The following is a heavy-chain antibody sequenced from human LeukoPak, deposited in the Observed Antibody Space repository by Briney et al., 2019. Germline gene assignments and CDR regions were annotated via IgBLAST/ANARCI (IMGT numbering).Heavy chain of an antibody. J-gene: IGHJ4*02. CDR1: GFTFSSYW. CDR3: AKDAGSYYGSGRLDY. Sequence: GGSLRLSCAASGFTFSSYWMHWVRQAPGKGLVWVSRINSDGSSTSYADSVKGRFTISRDNAKNSLYLQMNSLRAEDMALYYCAKDAGSYYGSGRLDYWGQGTLVTVSS. V-gene: IGHV3-74*01. CDR2: INSDGSST. D-gene: IGHD3-10*01.